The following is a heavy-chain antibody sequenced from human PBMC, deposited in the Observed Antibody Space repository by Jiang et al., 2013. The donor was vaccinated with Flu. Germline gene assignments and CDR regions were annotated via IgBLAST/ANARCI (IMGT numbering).Heavy chain of an antibody. Sequence: YWGWIRQPPGKGLEWIGSIYHSGMTYYNPSLTSLKSRVTISADTSKNQFSLKLSSVIAADTAVYYCARDKGNYYFDTSGYNYFDYWGQGTLVTVSS. J-gene: IGHJ4*02. CDR2: IYHSGMT. CDR1: Y. CDR3: ARDKGNYYFDTSGYNYFDY. V-gene: IGHV4-38-2*02. D-gene: IGHD3-22*01.